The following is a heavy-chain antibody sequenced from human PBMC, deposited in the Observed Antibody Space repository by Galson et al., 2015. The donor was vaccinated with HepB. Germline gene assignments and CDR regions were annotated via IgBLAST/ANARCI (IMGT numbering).Heavy chain of an antibody. CDR3: TRVPYGAARMYYFDY. CDR1: GFTVSSNY. J-gene: IGHJ4*02. Sequence: SLRLPCAASGFTVSSNYMSWVRQAPGKGLEWVSVIYSGGSTYYADSVKGRFTISRDSSKNILFLQMDSVRADDTAVYFCTRVPYGAARMYYFDYWGQGTRVTVSS. V-gene: IGHV3-53*01. D-gene: IGHD6-6*01. CDR2: IYSGGST.